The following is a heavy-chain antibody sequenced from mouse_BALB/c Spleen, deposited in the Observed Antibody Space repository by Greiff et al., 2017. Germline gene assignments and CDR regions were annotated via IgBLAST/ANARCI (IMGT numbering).Heavy chain of an antibody. J-gene: IGHJ2*01. Sequence: EVQLVESGGGLVQPGGSRKLSCAASGFTFSSFGMHWVRQAPEKGLEWVAYISSGSSTIYYADTVKGRFTISRDNPKNTLFLQMTSLRSEDTAMYYCAREDYGSSYFDYWGQGTTLTVSS. CDR2: ISSGSSTI. V-gene: IGHV5-17*02. D-gene: IGHD1-1*01. CDR1: GFTFSSFG. CDR3: AREDYGSSYFDY.